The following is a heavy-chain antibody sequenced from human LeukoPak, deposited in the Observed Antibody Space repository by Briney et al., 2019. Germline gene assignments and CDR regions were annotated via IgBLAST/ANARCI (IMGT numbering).Heavy chain of an antibody. V-gene: IGHV3-21*01. CDR2: ISSSSSYI. CDR3: ARKSGYYF. J-gene: IGHJ4*02. CDR1: EFAFSTYN. D-gene: IGHD3-22*01. Sequence: GGSLRLSCAASEFAFSTYNMNWVRQAPGKGLEWVSSISSSSSYIYYADSVKGRFTISRDNAKNSLYLQMNSLRAEDTAVYYCARKSGYYFWGQGTLVTVSS.